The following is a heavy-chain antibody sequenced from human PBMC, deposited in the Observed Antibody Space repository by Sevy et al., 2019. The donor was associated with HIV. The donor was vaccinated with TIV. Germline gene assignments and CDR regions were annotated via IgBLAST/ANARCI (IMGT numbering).Heavy chain of an antibody. CDR2: INTGSYYI. CDR3: AREAATSSDYYLDAFDI. CDR1: GFAFSSCS. J-gene: IGHJ3*02. V-gene: IGHV3-21*01. Sequence: GGPLRLSCAASGFAFSSCSMHWVRQAPGKGLEWVSSINTGSYYIYYADSVKGRFTISRDNAKNSLFLQMNSLRAEDTAVYYCAREAATSSDYYLDAFDIWGQGTMVTVSS. D-gene: IGHD3-22*01.